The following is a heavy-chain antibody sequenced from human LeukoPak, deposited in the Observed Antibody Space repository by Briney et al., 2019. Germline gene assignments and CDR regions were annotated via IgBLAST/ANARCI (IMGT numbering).Heavy chain of an antibody. D-gene: IGHD7-27*01. CDR1: GFTFSSYS. CDR2: ISSSSSYI. J-gene: IGHJ6*02. CDR3: AREGGTGDRPWDYYGMDV. V-gene: IGHV3-21*01. Sequence: PGGSLRLSCAASGFTFSSYSMNWVRQAPGKGLEWVSSISSSSSYIYYADSVKGRFTISRDNAKNSLYLQMNSLRAEDTAVYYCAREGGTGDRPWDYYGMDVWGQGTTVTVSS.